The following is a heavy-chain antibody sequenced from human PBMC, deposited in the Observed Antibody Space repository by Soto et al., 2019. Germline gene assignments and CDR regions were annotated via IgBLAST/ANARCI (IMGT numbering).Heavy chain of an antibody. Sequence: ASVKVSCKASGYTFTNYGISCVRQAPGQGLEWMGWIIPFNGNTNYAQKLQGRVTMTTDTSTSTAYMELRSLRSDDTAVYYCARVLWFGELSHYYYGMDVWGQGTTVTVSS. V-gene: IGHV1-18*01. CDR2: IIPFNGNT. J-gene: IGHJ6*02. CDR3: ARVLWFGELSHYYYGMDV. CDR1: GYTFTNYG. D-gene: IGHD3-10*01.